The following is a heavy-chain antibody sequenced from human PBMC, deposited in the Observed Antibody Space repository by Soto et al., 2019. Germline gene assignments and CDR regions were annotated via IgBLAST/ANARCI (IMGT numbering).Heavy chain of an antibody. D-gene: IGHD3-22*01. CDR2: IGTAGDT. V-gene: IGHV3-13*04. J-gene: IGHJ4*02. CDR1: GFTFSSYD. Sequence: GGSLSLSCSASGFTFSSYDMHWVRQGPGKGLEWVSAIGTAGDTNYAGSVKGRFTISRENAKNSLYLQMNSLRAGDTAIYFCARAIGPTLFDYWGQGTLVTVSS. CDR3: ARAIGPTLFDY.